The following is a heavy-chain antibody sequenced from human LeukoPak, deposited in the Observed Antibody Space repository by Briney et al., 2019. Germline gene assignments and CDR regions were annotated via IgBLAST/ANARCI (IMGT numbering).Heavy chain of an antibody. CDR1: GYTFTGYY. J-gene: IGHJ6*02. CDR3: ARARVAAAAPRYYYYGMDV. D-gene: IGHD6-13*01. V-gene: IGHV1-2*02. Sequence: ASVKVSCKASGYTFTGYYMHWVRQAPGQGLEWMGWINPNSGGTNYAQKFQGRVTMTRDTSISTAYMELSRLRSDDTAVYYCARARVAAAAPRYYYYGMDVWGQGTTVTVSS. CDR2: INPNSGGT.